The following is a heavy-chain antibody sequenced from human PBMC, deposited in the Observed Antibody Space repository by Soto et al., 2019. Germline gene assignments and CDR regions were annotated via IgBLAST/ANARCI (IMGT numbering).Heavy chain of an antibody. CDR2: INPNSGGT. D-gene: IGHD3-10*01. Sequence: ASVKVSCKASGYTFTGYYMHWVRQAPGQGLEWMGWINPNSGGTNYAQKFQGWVTMTRDTSISTAYMELSRLRSDDTAVYYCARDQSYKLTAFHDYWARGTLVTGS. CDR1: GYTFTGYY. CDR3: ARDQSYKLTAFHDY. V-gene: IGHV1-2*04. J-gene: IGHJ4*02.